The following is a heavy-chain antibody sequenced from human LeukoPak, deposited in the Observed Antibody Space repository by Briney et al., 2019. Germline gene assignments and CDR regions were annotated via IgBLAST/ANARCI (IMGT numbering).Heavy chain of an antibody. Sequence: GGSLRLSCAASGFTFSSYWMSWVRQAPGKGLEWVANIEQDGSEKYYVDSVKGRFTISRDNAKNSLYLQMNSLRAEDTAVYYCAREDYYDSSGYYYEYFQHWGQGTLVTVSS. V-gene: IGHV3-7*01. J-gene: IGHJ1*01. CDR3: AREDYYDSSGYYYEYFQH. CDR2: IEQDGSEK. D-gene: IGHD3-22*01. CDR1: GFTFSSYW.